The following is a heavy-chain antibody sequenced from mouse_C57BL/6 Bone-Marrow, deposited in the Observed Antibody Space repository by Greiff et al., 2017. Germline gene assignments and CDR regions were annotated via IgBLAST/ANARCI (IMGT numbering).Heavy chain of an antibody. CDR1: GFNIKDYY. J-gene: IGHJ1*03. V-gene: IGHV14-2*01. Sequence: EVQRVESGAELVKPGASVKLSCTASGFNIKDYYMHWVKQRTEQGLEWIGRIDPEDGETKYAPKFQGKATITADTSSNTAYLQLSSLTSEDTAVYYCAGLLRYLYWYFDVWGTGTTVTVSS. CDR2: IDPEDGET. D-gene: IGHD1-1*01. CDR3: AGLLRYLYWYFDV.